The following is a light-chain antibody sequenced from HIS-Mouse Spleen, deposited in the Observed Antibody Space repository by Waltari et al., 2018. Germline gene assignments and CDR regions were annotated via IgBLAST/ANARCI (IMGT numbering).Light chain of an antibody. CDR1: QSVLYSSNNKNY. J-gene: IGKJ1*01. V-gene: IGKV4-1*01. Sequence: DIVMTQSPDSLAVSLGERATIHCKSSQSVLYSSNNKNYLAWYQQKPGHPPKLLIYWASTRESGVPDRFSGSGSGTDFPLTISSLQAEDVAVYYCQQYYSTPPTFGQGTKVEIK. CDR2: WAS. CDR3: QQYYSTPPT.